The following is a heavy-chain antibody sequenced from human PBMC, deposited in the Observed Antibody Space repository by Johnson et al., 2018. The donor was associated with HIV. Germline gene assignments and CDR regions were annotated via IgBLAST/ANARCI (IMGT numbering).Heavy chain of an antibody. CDR2: IWYDGSNK. CDR3: AKGGTWLVAAAGTWSAFDI. J-gene: IGHJ3*02. CDR1: GFIFKDYC. Sequence: VQLVESGGGVVPPGRSLRLSCAASGFIFKDYCIHWVRQTPGKGLEWVAVIWYDGSNKYYADSVKGRFTISRDNSKNTLYLQMNSLRAEDTAVYYCAKGGTWLVAAAGTWSAFDIWGQGTMVTVSS. V-gene: IGHV3-30*18. D-gene: IGHD6-13*01.